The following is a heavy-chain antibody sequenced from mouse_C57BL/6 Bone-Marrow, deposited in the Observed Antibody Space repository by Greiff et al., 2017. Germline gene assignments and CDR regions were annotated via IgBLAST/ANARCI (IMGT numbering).Heavy chain of an antibody. J-gene: IGHJ3*01. D-gene: IGHD1-1*01. CDR2: IDPSDSYT. CDR1: GYTFTSYW. CDR3: ARGVVITRD. V-gene: IGHV1-50*01. Sequence: QVQLQQPGAELVKPGASVKLSCKASGYTFTSYWMQWVKQRPGQGLEWIGEIDPSDSYTNYNQKFKGKATLTVDTSSSTAYMQLSSLTSEDSAVYYCARGVVITRDWGQGTLVTVSA.